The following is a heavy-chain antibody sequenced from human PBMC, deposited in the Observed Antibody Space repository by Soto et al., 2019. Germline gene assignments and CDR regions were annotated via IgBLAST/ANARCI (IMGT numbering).Heavy chain of an antibody. CDR3: ARLIGNSWLDS. CDR1: GFPYSTYT. V-gene: IGHV3-30-3*01. D-gene: IGHD2-8*01. J-gene: IGHJ5*01. Sequence: GGSLSLSCAASGFPYSTYTMHWVRQAPGKGLEWVAVISYDGNNKFYADSVKGRFTVSRDSTKQTLYLQMNSLTPDDTAVYYCARLIGNSWLDSWGQGTLVTVSS. CDR2: ISYDGNNK.